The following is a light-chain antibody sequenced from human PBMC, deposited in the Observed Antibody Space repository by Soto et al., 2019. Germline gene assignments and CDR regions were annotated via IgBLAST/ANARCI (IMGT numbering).Light chain of an antibody. Sequence: SYELTQPPSVSVAPGQTATITCGGDNIGRKSVHWYQQKPGQAPVLVVSDDNDLPSGIPERFSTSNSGNTATLTVSRVEAGDEADYYCQVWDTNSEHRFYVFGTGTKVTVL. CDR1: NIGRKS. CDR2: DDN. V-gene: IGLV3-21*02. J-gene: IGLJ1*01. CDR3: QVWDTNSEHRFYV.